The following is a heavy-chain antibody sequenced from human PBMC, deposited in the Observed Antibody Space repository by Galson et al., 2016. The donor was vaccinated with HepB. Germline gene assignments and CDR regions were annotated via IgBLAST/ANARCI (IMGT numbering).Heavy chain of an antibody. CDR3: AAGATTMISVTPH. CDR2: IVVGSGNT. V-gene: IGHV1-58*01. CDR1: GFTFISST. J-gene: IGHJ4*02. D-gene: IGHD3-22*01. Sequence: SVKVSCKASGFTFISSTVQWIRQARGQRLEWIGWIVVGSGNTNYAQKFQERVTITRDMSTSTAYMELSSLSSGNTAVYFCAAGATTMISVTPHWGQGTLVTVSS.